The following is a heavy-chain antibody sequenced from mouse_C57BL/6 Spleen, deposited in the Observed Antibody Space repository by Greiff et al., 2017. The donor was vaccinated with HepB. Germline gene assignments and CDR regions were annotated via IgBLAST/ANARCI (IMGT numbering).Heavy chain of an antibody. CDR3: ARRYYGSSFDY. J-gene: IGHJ2*01. V-gene: IGHV1-64*01. D-gene: IGHD1-1*01. CDR2: IHPNSGST. CDR1: GYTFTSYW. Sequence: QVQLQQPGAELVKPGASVKLSCKASGYTFTSYWMHWVKQRPGQGLEWIGMIHPNSGSTNYNEKFKSKATLTVDKSSSTADMQHSSLTSEDSAVYYCARRYYGSSFDYWGQGTTLTVSS.